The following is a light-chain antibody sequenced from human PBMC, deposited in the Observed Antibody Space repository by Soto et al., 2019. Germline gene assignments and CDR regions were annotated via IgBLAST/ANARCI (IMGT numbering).Light chain of an antibody. Sequence: DIQVTQSPSTLSASVGDRVTITCRASQSISGWLAWYQQKPGKAPNLLIYKASTLESGGPSRFSGSGSGTEFTPTISGLLPNDFAPSDCQQYNNYGSWTCGHGTQVEIK. V-gene: IGKV1-5*03. CDR3: QQYNNYGSWT. J-gene: IGKJ1*01. CDR1: QSISGW. CDR2: KAS.